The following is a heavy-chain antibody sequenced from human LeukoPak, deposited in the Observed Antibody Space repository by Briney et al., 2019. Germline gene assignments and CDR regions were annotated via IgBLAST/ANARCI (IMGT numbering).Heavy chain of an antibody. V-gene: IGHV3-53*01. CDR3: ARDSYSGSWSWFDP. CDR1: GFTVSSNY. CDR2: IYSGGST. D-gene: IGHD1-26*01. Sequence: PGGSLRLSCAASGFTVSSNYMSWVRQAPGKGLEWVSVIYSGGSTYYADYVKGRFTISRDNYKNTLYLQMNNLRAEDTAVYYCARDSYSGSWSWFDPWGQGTLVTVSS. J-gene: IGHJ5*02.